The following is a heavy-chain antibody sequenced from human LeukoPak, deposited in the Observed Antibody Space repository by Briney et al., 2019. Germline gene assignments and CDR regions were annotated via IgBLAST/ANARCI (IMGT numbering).Heavy chain of an antibody. Sequence: SETLSLTCAVYGGSFSGYYWSWIRQPPGKWREWIGEINHSGSTNYNPSLKSRVTISVDTSKNQFSLKLISVTAADTAVYYCASRKLGNDYWGQGTLVTVSS. CDR1: GGSFSGYY. J-gene: IGHJ4*02. V-gene: IGHV4-34*01. D-gene: IGHD7-27*01. CDR2: INHSGST. CDR3: ASRKLGNDY.